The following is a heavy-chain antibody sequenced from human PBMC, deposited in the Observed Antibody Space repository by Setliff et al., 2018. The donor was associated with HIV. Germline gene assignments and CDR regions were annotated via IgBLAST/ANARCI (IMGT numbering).Heavy chain of an antibody. Sequence: SETLSLTCTVSGGSISSYYWSWIRQPPGKGLEWIGYIYYSGNTNYNPSLKSRVTISVDTSKKQFSLKLRSVIAADTAVYYCARQLNTVVLGGAYVQHWGQGTLVTGSS. V-gene: IGHV4-59*08. CDR3: ARQLNTVVLGGAYVQH. D-gene: IGHD3-10*01. CDR2: IYYSGNT. J-gene: IGHJ1*01. CDR1: GGSISSYY.